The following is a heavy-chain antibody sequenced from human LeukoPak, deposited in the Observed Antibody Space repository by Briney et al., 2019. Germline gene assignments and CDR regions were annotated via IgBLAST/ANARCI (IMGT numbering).Heavy chain of an antibody. Sequence: VGSLRLSCAASGFTVSSNYMSWVRQAPGKGLEWVSVIYSGGSTYYADYVKGRFTIPRDNSKNTLYLQMNSLRAEDTAVYYCASAKSDCSSTSCPFDYWGQGTLVTVSS. J-gene: IGHJ4*02. V-gene: IGHV3-66*02. D-gene: IGHD2-2*01. CDR1: GFTVSSNY. CDR3: ASAKSDCSSTSCPFDY. CDR2: IYSGGST.